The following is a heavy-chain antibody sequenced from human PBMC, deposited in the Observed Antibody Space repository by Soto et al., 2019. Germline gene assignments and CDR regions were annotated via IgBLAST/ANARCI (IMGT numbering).Heavy chain of an antibody. V-gene: IGHV4-31*03. D-gene: IGHD3-3*01. Sequence: QVQLQESGPGLVKPSQTLSLTCTVSGGSISTGGYYWSWIRQHPGKGLEWIGYIYYSGSTYYNPSLESRVTLSVDTSKNQFSLKLSSVTAADTAVYYCARELRFLEWQRPPDNWFDPWGQGTLVTVSS. J-gene: IGHJ5*02. CDR3: ARELRFLEWQRPPDNWFDP. CDR2: IYYSGST. CDR1: GGSISTGGYY.